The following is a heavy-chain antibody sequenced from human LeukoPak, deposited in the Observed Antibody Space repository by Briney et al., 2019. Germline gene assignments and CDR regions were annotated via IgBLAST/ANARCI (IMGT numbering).Heavy chain of an antibody. CDR3: AKDKYGSGVYNWFDP. D-gene: IGHD3-10*01. Sequence: GGSLRLPCAASGFTFDDYAMHWVRQAPGKGLEWVSGISWNSGSIGYADSVKGRFTISRDNAKNSLYLQMNSLRAEDTALYYCAKDKYGSGVYNWFDPWGQGTLVTVSS. CDR1: GFTFDDYA. V-gene: IGHV3-9*01. J-gene: IGHJ5*02. CDR2: ISWNSGSI.